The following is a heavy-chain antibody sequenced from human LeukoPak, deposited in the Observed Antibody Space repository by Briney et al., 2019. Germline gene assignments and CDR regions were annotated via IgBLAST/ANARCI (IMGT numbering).Heavy chain of an antibody. CDR3: ARFLAAAGPIYYYYYMDV. Sequence: SETLSLTCVVCGGSFSGYYWSWIRQPPGKGLGWIGEINHSGSTNYNPSLKSRVTISVDTSKNQFSLKLSSVTAADTAVYYCARFLAAAGPIYYYYYMDVWGKGTTVTVSS. CDR1: GGSFSGYY. V-gene: IGHV4-34*01. D-gene: IGHD6-13*01. CDR2: INHSGST. J-gene: IGHJ6*03.